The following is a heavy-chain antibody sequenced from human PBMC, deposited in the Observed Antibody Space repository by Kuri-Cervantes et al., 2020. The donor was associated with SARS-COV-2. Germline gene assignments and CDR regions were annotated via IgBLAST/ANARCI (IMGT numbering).Heavy chain of an antibody. D-gene: IGHD3-16*02. CDR3: ASNYDYVWGSYRSVDY. CDR1: GFTFRSYT. V-gene: IGHV3-21*01. CDR2: ISSSSSYI. J-gene: IGHJ4*02. Sequence: GESLKISCAASGFTFRSYTMNWVRQAPGKGLEWVSSISSSSSYIYYADSVKGRFTISRDNAKNSLYLQMNSLRAEDTAVYYCASNYDYVWGSYRSVDYWGQGTLVTVSS.